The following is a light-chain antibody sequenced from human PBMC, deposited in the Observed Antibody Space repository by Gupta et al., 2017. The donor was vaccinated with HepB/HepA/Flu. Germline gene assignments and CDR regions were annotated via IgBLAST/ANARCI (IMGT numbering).Light chain of an antibody. J-gene: IGKJ1*01. V-gene: IGKV1-39*01. CDR1: QTISTS. Sequence: DIHMTQSRSPLSAVVGDRVTITCRAGQTISTSLKWYQLKPGKAPKPLVSGASTLQSGVPSRFSGSGSGTDFTLTISSLQPEDFASYYCQQSCNIPRTFGQGTKVEI. CDR2: GAS. CDR3: QQSCNIPRT.